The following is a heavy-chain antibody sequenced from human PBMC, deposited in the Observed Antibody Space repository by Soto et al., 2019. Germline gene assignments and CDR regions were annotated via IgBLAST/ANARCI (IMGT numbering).Heavy chain of an antibody. Sequence: PSETLSLTCTVSGGSISSSSYYWGWIRQPPGKGLEWIGSIYYSGSTYYNPSLKSRVTISVDTSKNQFSLKLSSVTAADTAVYYCARPTYYDDSSGPPAYWGQGTLVTVSS. CDR3: ARPTYYDDSSGPPAY. D-gene: IGHD3-22*01. J-gene: IGHJ4*02. CDR2: IYYSGST. V-gene: IGHV4-39*01. CDR1: GGSISSSSYY.